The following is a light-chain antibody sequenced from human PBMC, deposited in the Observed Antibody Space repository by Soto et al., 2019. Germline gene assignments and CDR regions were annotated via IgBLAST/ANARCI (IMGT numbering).Light chain of an antibody. CDR2: DVT. V-gene: IGLV2-14*01. CDR3: SSFTSSMTNV. CDR1: SSDVGGYNS. J-gene: IGLJ1*01. Sequence: QSALTQPASVSGSPGQSITISGTGASSDVGGYNSVSWYQQHPGKAPKLILYDVTDRPSGVSYRFSGSKSGNTASPTISGLQAADEADYFCSSFTSSMTNVFGSGTKVTVL.